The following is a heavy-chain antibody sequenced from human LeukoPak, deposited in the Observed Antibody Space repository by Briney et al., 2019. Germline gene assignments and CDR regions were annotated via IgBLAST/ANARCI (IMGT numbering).Heavy chain of an antibody. V-gene: IGHV3-21*01. CDR2: ISSSSSYI. J-gene: IGHJ4*02. Sequence: PGGSLRLSCAASGFTLSNYYMNWVRQAPGKGLEWVSSISSSSSYIYYADSVKGRFTISRDNAKNTLYLQMNSLRAEDTAVYYCARPPSPAANYWGQGTLVTVSS. D-gene: IGHD2-2*01. CDR3: ARPPSPAANY. CDR1: GFTLSNYY.